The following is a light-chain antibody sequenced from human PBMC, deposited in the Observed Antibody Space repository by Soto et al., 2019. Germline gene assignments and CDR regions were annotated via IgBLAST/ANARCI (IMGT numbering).Light chain of an antibody. Sequence: EIVLTQSPATLSLSPGERATLSCRASQSVSSYLAWYQQKPGQAPRLLIYDALHRATGIPARFSGSGSGTDFTLTISSLEPEDFAVYYCQQRSNGITFGQGTRLEIK. J-gene: IGKJ5*01. CDR1: QSVSSY. V-gene: IGKV3-11*01. CDR3: QQRSNGIT. CDR2: DAL.